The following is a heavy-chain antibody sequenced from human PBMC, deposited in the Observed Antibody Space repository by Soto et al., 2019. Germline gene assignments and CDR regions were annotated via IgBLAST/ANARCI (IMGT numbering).Heavy chain of an antibody. CDR2: IYYSGST. J-gene: IGHJ4*02. V-gene: IGHV4-39*01. Sequence: SETLALTCTVSGGSISSSSYYWVWIRQPPGKGLEWIGSIYYSGSTYYNPSLKSRVTISVDTSKNQFSLKLSSVTAADTAVYYCARGATTVVGFDYWGQGTLVTVSS. D-gene: IGHD1-26*01. CDR1: GGSISSSSYY. CDR3: ARGATTVVGFDY.